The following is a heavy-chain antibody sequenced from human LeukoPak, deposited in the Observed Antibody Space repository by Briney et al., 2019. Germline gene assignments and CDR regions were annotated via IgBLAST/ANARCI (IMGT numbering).Heavy chain of an antibody. CDR3: AKELSVRNQFDY. D-gene: IGHD1-14*01. J-gene: IGHJ4*02. Sequence: PGGPLRLSCAASGFTFSSYAMSWVRQAPGKGLEWVSGISGSGGSTYYADSVKGRFTISRDNPKNTLYLQMNSLRAEDTAVYYCAKELSVRNQFDYWGQGTLVTVSS. CDR1: GFTFSSYA. V-gene: IGHV3-23*01. CDR2: ISGSGGST.